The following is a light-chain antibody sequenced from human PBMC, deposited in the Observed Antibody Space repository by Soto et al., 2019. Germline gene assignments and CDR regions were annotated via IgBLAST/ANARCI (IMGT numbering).Light chain of an antibody. V-gene: IGKV3-20*01. J-gene: IGKJ4*01. CDR2: GAS. CDR1: QSVSSSY. Sequence: EIVLTQSPGTLSLSPGERATLSCRASQSVSSSYLAWYQQKPGQAPRLLIYGASSRATGIPDRFSGSGSGTDFTLTISRLETEDFAVYHCQQYSSTPLTVGGGTKGDIK. CDR3: QQYSSTPLT.